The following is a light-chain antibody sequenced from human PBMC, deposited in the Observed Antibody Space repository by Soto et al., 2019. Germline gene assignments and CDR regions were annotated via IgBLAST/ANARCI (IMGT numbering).Light chain of an antibody. CDR1: QDIDSS. V-gene: IGKV1-33*01. J-gene: IGKJ5*01. CDR2: AVS. Sequence: IQLTQSPSSLSASVGETVTITCRASQDIDSSLNWYQHKPGKAPKLLVYAVSFLETGVPSRFSGRGSGTVFSLTINSLQSDDFATYYCQQHDGRPTMTFGQGTRLEIK. CDR3: QQHDGRPTMT.